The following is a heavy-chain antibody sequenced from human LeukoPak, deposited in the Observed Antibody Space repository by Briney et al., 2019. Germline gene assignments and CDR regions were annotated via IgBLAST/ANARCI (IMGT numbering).Heavy chain of an antibody. Sequence: ASVKVSCKASGYTFTGYYIHWVRQAPGQGLEWMGWINPNSGGITYAQQFQGRVSMTRDTSITTAYMELSRLRSDDTAVYSCARGNGVHFDYWGQGTLVTVSS. CDR1: GYTFTGYY. CDR3: ARGNGVHFDY. J-gene: IGHJ4*02. CDR2: INPNSGGI. D-gene: IGHD2-8*01. V-gene: IGHV1-2*02.